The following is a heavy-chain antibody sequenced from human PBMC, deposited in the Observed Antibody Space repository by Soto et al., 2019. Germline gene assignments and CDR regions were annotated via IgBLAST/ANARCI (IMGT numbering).Heavy chain of an antibody. D-gene: IGHD3-10*01. Sequence: EVQLVESGGGLVKPGGSLRLSCAASGFTFSSYSMNWVRQAPGKGLEWVSSISSSSSYIYYADSVKGRFTISRDNAKNSLYLQMNRLRAEDTAVYYCARGTMVRGVTHSWFDPWGQGTLVTVSS. J-gene: IGHJ5*02. CDR2: ISSSSSYI. CDR1: GFTFSSYS. CDR3: ARGTMVRGVTHSWFDP. V-gene: IGHV3-21*01.